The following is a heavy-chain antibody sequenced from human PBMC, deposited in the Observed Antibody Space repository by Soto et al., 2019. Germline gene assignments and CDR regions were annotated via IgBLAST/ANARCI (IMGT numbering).Heavy chain of an antibody. V-gene: IGHV3-33*01. CDR1: GFTFSSYG. Sequence: QVQLVESGGGVVQPGRSLRLSCAASGFTFSSYGMHWVRQAPGKGLEWVAVIWYDGSNKYYADSVKGRFTISRDNSKNTLYLQMNSLRGGETAVYYCASLEMATDLDAFDIWGQGTMVTVSS. J-gene: IGHJ3*02. D-gene: IGHD5-12*01. CDR2: IWYDGSNK. CDR3: ASLEMATDLDAFDI.